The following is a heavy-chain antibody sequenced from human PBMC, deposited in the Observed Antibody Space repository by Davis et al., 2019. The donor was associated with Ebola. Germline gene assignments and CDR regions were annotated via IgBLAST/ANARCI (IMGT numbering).Heavy chain of an antibody. CDR2: IDYRGRS. Sequence: PSETLSLTCTVSGVSIIDHNWSCIWQSPGKGLEWIGYIDYRGRSTYKPSLRSRITMSVDTSKNQFSLKLKSITAADTAVYYCARGGSPAMFKGVDEWGQGTLVTVAS. CDR3: ARGGSPAMFKGVDE. J-gene: IGHJ4*02. D-gene: IGHD2-2*01. V-gene: IGHV4-59*11. CDR1: GVSIIDHN.